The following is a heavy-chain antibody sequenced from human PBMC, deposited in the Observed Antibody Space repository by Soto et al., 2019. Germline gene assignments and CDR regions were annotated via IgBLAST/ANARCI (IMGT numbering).Heavy chain of an antibody. Sequence: SEPLSLTCTVSGDSISGEASFWSWIRQPPGKGLKWIANVYYSKTSYYNPSLKSLLTITVDSTKNPFSLQLLNITASDTAIYYCTKWATSPFDSWGQGTRVTVSS. CDR3: TKWATSPFDS. CDR1: GDSISGEASF. V-gene: IGHV4-30-4*01. J-gene: IGHJ4*02. CDR2: VYYSKTS. D-gene: IGHD1-26*01.